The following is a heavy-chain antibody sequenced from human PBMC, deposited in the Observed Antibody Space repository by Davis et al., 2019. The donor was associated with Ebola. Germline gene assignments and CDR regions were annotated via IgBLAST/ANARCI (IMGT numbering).Heavy chain of an antibody. J-gene: IGHJ4*02. Sequence: GESLKISCAASGFTFDSYAMSWVRQASGKGLEWVGRIRSKANSYATAYAASVKGRFTISRDDSKNTAYLQMNSLKTEDTAVYYCTGTTVTADYWGQGTLVTVSS. D-gene: IGHD4-17*01. CDR2: IRSKANSYAT. CDR3: TGTTVTADY. V-gene: IGHV3-73*01. CDR1: GFTFDSYA.